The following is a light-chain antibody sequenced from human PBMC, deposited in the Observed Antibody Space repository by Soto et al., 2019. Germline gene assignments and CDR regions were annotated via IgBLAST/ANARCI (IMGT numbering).Light chain of an antibody. CDR3: CSYAGSVV. V-gene: IGLV2-23*01. Sequence: QSVLTQPASVSGSHGQSITISCTGTSSDVGSYNLVSWYQQHPGKAPKLMIYEGSKRPSGVSNRFSGSKSGNTASLTISGLQAEDEADYYCCSYAGSVVFGGGTKLTVL. J-gene: IGLJ2*01. CDR2: EGS. CDR1: SSDVGSYNL.